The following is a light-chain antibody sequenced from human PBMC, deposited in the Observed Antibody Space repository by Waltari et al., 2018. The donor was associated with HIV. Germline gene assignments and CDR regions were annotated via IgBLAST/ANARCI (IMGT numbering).Light chain of an antibody. V-gene: IGKV6-21*01. Sequence: VLNKFQVFRSAIANETVSITCRASQNIGSTLHWYQQKPGQSPQLVIKYASQSVSGVPSRFSGSGSGTEFTLSITGLQTDDAATYYCQQSSGSPPTFGQGTTVDI. CDR2: YAS. CDR3: QQSSGSPPT. J-gene: IGKJ1*01. CDR1: QNIGST.